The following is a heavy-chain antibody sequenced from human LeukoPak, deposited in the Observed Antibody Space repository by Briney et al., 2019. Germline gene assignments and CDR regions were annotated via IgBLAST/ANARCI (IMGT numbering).Heavy chain of an antibody. J-gene: IGHJ4*02. D-gene: IGHD3-22*01. CDR2: FDPEDGET. CDR1: GYTLTELS. Sequence: ASVKVSCKVSGYTLTELSMHWVRQAPGKGLEWMGGFDPEDGETIYAQKFQGRVTMTEDTSTDTAYMELSSLRSEDTAVYYCATIPNYYDSSGYYYLFDYWGQGTLVTVPS. V-gene: IGHV1-24*01. CDR3: ATIPNYYDSSGYYYLFDY.